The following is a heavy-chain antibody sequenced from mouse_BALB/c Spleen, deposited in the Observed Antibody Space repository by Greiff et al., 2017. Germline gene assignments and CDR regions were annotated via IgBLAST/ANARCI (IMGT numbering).Heavy chain of an antibody. CDR1: GYTFTDYW. V-gene: IGHV1-69*01. CDR2: IDTSDSYT. Sequence: QVQLQQSGAELVMPGASVKMSCKASGYTFTDYWMHWVKQRPGQGLEWIGAIDTSDSYTSYNQKFKGKATLTVDESSSTAYMQLSSLTSEDSAVYYCARGGGNYVDYAMDYWGQGTSVTVSS. D-gene: IGHD2-1*01. J-gene: IGHJ4*01. CDR3: ARGGGNYVDYAMDY.